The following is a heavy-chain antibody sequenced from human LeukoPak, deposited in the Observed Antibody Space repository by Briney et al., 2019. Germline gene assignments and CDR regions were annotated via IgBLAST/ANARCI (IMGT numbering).Heavy chain of an antibody. CDR3: ARDRRRYSSGWWYIDY. D-gene: IGHD6-19*01. J-gene: IGHJ4*02. V-gene: IGHV4-59*05. CDR1: GGSISSYY. Sequence: TPSETLSLTCTVSGGSISSYYWSWIRQPPGKGLEWIGSIYYSGSTYYNPSLKSRVTISVDTSKNQFSLKLSSVTAADTAVYYCARDRRRYSSGWWYIDYWGQGTLVTVSS. CDR2: IYYSGST.